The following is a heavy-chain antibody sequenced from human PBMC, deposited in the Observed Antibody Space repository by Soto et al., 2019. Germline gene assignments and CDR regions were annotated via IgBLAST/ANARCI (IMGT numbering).Heavy chain of an antibody. J-gene: IGHJ6*03. Sequence: ASVKVSCKASGYTFTSYGISWVRQAPGQGLEWMGWISPNNGGTNYAQKLQGRVTMTRDTSISTAYMELSRLRSDDTAVYYCARGGRSAAQYYYYYMDVWGKGTTVTVSS. D-gene: IGHD2-2*01. CDR3: ARGGRSAAQYYYYYMDV. V-gene: IGHV1-18*01. CDR2: ISPNNGGT. CDR1: GYTFTSYG.